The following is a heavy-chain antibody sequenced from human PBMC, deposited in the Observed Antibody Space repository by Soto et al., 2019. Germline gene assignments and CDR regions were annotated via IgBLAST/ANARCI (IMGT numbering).Heavy chain of an antibody. D-gene: IGHD6-19*01. V-gene: IGHV4-4*02. Sequence: QVQLQESGPGLVKPSGTLSLTCAVSGGSISSSNWWSWVRQPPGKGLEWIGEIYHSGTTKYNPSLKSRVTISVDKAKNHFSLKLSSVTAEDTAVYYCPRAPMNSGWYYFEYCGQGTLVPVSS. CDR1: GGSISSSNW. J-gene: IGHJ4*02. CDR2: IYHSGTT. CDR3: PRAPMNSGWYYFEY.